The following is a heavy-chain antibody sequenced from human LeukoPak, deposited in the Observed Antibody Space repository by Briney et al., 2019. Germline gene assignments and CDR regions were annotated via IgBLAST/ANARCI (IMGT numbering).Heavy chain of an antibody. J-gene: IGHJ4*02. Sequence: PSETLSLTCTVSGGSISSSSYYRGWIRQPPGKGPEWIGSIYYSGSTYYNPSLKSRVTISVDTSKNQFSLKLSSVTAADTAVYYCARHNGRATAGKGPFDYWGQGTLVTVSS. CDR2: IYYSGST. V-gene: IGHV4-39*01. CDR3: ARHNGRATAGKGPFDY. CDR1: GGSISSSSYY. D-gene: IGHD6-13*01.